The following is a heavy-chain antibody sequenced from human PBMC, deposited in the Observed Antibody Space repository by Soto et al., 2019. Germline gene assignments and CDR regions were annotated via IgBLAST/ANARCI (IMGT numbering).Heavy chain of an antibody. J-gene: IGHJ4*02. V-gene: IGHV1-46*01. CDR2: INPSGGST. CDR1: GYTFTSYV. Sequence: ASVKVSCKASGYTFTSYVIIWVRQAPGQGLEWMGIINPSGGSTSYAQKFQGRVTMTRDTSTSTVYMELSSLRSEDTAVYYCAEQGDSSGYMFAYWGQGTLVTVSS. CDR3: AEQGDSSGYMFAY. D-gene: IGHD3-22*01.